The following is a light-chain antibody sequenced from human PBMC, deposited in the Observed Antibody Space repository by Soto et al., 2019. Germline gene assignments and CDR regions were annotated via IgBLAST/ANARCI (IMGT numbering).Light chain of an antibody. CDR3: QQFSSYPLT. CDR1: QTVRNNY. J-gene: IGKJ4*01. Sequence: EFVLTQSPGTLSLSPGERATLSCRASQTVRNNYLAWYQRKPGQAHRLLIYDASSRATGIPDRFSGGGSGTDFTLTISRLEPEDFAVYYCQQFSSYPLTFGGGTKVEIK. CDR2: DAS. V-gene: IGKV3-20*01.